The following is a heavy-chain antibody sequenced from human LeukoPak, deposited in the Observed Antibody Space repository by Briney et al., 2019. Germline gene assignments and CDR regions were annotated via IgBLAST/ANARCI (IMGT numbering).Heavy chain of an antibody. Sequence: AGGSLRLSCAASGFTFSSYWMHWVRQAPGKGLVWVSRINIYGSGTSYADSVKGRFTISRDNAKNTLYLQMNSLRVEDTAVYYCAKVRPAYYYMDVWGKGTTITVSS. CDR2: INIYGSGT. CDR3: AKVRPAYYYMDV. J-gene: IGHJ6*03. V-gene: IGHV3-74*01. D-gene: IGHD4-17*01. CDR1: GFTFSSYW.